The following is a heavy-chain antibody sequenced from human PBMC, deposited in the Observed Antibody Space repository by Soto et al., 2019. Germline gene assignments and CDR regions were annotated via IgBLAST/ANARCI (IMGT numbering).Heavy chain of an antibody. CDR1: GGSISSYY. CDR2: IYYSGST. CDR3: ARVKGLHGMDV. Sequence: PSETLSLTCTVSGGSISSYYWSWIRQPPGKGPEWIGYIYYSGSTNYNPSLKSRVTVSADTSKNQFSLKLSSVTAADTAVYYCARVKGLHGMDVWGQGTTVTVSS. V-gene: IGHV4-59*01. J-gene: IGHJ6*02.